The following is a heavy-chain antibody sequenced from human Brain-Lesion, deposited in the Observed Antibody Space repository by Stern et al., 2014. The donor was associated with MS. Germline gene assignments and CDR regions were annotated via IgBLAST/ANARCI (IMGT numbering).Heavy chain of an antibody. D-gene: IGHD6-6*01. CDR1: GYRFTSNW. J-gene: IGHJ4*02. CDR2: IWPGDSDT. Sequence: EVQLLASGAEVKKPGESLKISCKGSGYRFTSNWIGWVRQMPGEGLEWMGIIWPGDSDTRYSPSFQGQVTISADKSISTAYLQWSSLQASDTAMYYCARRGDSSSSGFDYWGQGTLVIVSS. CDR3: ARRGDSSSSGFDY. V-gene: IGHV5-51*01.